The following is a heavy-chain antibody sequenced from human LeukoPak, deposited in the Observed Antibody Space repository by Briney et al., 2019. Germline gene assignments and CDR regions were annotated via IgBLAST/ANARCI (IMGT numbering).Heavy chain of an antibody. Sequence: PSETLSLTCAVYGGSFSGYYWSWLRQPPGKGLEWIGEINHSGSTNYNPSLKSRVTISVDTSKNQFSLKLSSVTAADTAVYYCARHHRQAKFDYWGQGTLVTVSS. CDR2: INHSGST. V-gene: IGHV4-34*01. CDR1: GGSFSGYY. J-gene: IGHJ4*02. CDR3: ARHHRQAKFDY.